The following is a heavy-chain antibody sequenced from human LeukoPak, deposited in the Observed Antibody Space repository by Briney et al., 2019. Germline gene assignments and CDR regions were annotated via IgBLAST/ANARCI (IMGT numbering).Heavy chain of an antibody. Sequence: GGSLRLSCSASGFTFSSYEMNWVRQAPGKGLEWISYISGRSSTIYYADSVRGRFTISRDNAKNSMYLQMNSLRAEDTAVYYCARDRLTSGSYFFDYWGQGTLVTVSS. V-gene: IGHV3-48*01. D-gene: IGHD1-26*01. CDR1: GFTFSSYE. CDR2: ISGRSSTI. J-gene: IGHJ4*02. CDR3: ARDRLTSGSYFFDY.